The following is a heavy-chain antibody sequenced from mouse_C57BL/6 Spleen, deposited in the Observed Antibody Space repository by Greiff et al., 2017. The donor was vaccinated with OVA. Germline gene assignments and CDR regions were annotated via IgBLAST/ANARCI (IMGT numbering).Heavy chain of an antibody. J-gene: IGHJ4*01. D-gene: IGHD2-1*01. CDR1: GYSITSGYS. CDR2: ISYDGSN. CDR3: ARGDYGNPYYYAMDY. Sequence: EVKLEESGPGLVKPSQSLSLTCSVPGYSITSGYSWNWIRQFPGNKLEWMGYISYDGSNNYNPSLKNRISITRDTSKNQFFLKLNSVTTEDTATYYCARGDYGNPYYYAMDYWGQGTSVTVSS. V-gene: IGHV3-6*01.